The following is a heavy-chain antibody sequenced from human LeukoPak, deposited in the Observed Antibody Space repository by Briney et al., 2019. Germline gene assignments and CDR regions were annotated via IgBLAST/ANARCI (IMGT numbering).Heavy chain of an antibody. V-gene: IGHV3-49*04. D-gene: IGHD3-22*01. Sequence: GRSLRLSCTASGFTFGDYTMNWVRQAPGKGLEWVGFIRSKRYGGTVEYAASVKGRFTISRDDSKSIAYLQMNSLKPEDTAVYYCTRVSGLPSSDYWGQGTLVTVSS. J-gene: IGHJ4*02. CDR2: IRSKRYGGTV. CDR3: TRVSGLPSSDY. CDR1: GFTFGDYT.